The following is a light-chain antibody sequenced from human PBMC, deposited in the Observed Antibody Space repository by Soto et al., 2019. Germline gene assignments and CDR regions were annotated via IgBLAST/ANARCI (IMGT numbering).Light chain of an antibody. V-gene: IGLV1-40*01. CDR1: RSNIGAGYA. CDR3: QSYDTSLSASV. J-gene: IGLJ2*01. CDR2: DNT. Sequence: QSVLTQPPSVSGAPGQRVTISCTGSRSNIGAGYAVHWYQQLPGTAPKLLIYDNTNRPSGVPDRFSASESGTSASLAITGLQSEDEADYDCQSYDTSLSASVFGGGTQLTVL.